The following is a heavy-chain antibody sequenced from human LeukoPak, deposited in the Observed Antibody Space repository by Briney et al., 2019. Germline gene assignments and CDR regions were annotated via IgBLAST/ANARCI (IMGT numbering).Heavy chain of an antibody. CDR2: FDPEDGET. Sequence: AASVTVSFRVSGFSLTELSIHWVRQAPGKGLEWMGTFDPEDGETVNAQKFQGRVTMAADTSTDTAYMELSSLRSEDTALYYSSPGPVAGTLSYWGQGTLVTVSS. D-gene: IGHD6-19*01. V-gene: IGHV1-24*01. CDR3: SPGPVAGTLSY. CDR1: GFSLTELS. J-gene: IGHJ4*02.